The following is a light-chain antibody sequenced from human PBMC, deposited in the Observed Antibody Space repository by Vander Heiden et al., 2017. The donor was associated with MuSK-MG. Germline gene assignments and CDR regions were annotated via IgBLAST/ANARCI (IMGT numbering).Light chain of an antibody. CDR2: EGS. CDR1: SGDVGSYNL. J-gene: IGLJ2*01. CDR3: RSYAGSTLV. V-gene: IGLV2-23*01. Sequence: HSPLSQPASESGSPWQSSTISCTATSGDVGSYNLVSWYHQYPGKAPKLMIYEGSKRPSAVSNRFSGSKSGNTASLTISGLQAEDEADYYCRSYAGSTLVFGGGTKLTVL.